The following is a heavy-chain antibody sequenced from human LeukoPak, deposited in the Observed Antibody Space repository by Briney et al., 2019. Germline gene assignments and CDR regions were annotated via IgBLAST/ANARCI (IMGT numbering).Heavy chain of an antibody. V-gene: IGHV1-8*01. CDR2: MNPNSGNT. Sequence: ASVKVSCKTSGYTFNSDDINWVRQATGQGLEGMECMNPNSGNTGYAQQFKGRVNMTKNNSIIKAYMELSSLASEDTATYYCARSPTGLRKRNDFWGQGTVVSVSS. CDR1: GYTFNSDD. D-gene: IGHD4-17*01. J-gene: IGHJ4*02. CDR3: ARSPTGLRKRNDF.